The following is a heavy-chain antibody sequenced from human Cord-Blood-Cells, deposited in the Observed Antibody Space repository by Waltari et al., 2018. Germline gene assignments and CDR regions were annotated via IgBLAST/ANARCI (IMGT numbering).Heavy chain of an antibody. CDR2: INPNSGGT. J-gene: IGHJ4*01. CDR1: GYPFTGYY. Sequence: QVQLVQSGAEVKKPGASVKVSCKASGYPFTGYYMHWVRQAPGQGLEWMGWINPNSGGTNYAQKFQGRVTMTRDTSISTAYMELSRLRSDDTAVYYCARDAILQYSSSDEEFDYWGQEPWSPSPQ. CDR3: ARDAILQYSSSDEEFDY. D-gene: IGHD6-6*01. V-gene: IGHV1-2*02.